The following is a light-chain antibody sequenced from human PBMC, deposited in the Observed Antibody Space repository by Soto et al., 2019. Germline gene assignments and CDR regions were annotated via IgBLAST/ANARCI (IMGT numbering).Light chain of an antibody. CDR1: QSIRYY. Sequence: DIQLTQSPPTLSASVGDRVTITCRASQSIRYYLAWYQQMPGKAPKLLIYGASSLQSGVTSRFSGSGSGTEFTLTISSLKPDDFATYYCQHHNSYSQTFGQGTKVEIK. J-gene: IGKJ1*01. CDR2: GAS. V-gene: IGKV1-5*01. CDR3: QHHNSYSQT.